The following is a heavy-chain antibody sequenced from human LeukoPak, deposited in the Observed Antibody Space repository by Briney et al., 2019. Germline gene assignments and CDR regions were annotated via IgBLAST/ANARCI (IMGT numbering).Heavy chain of an antibody. J-gene: IGHJ4*02. Sequence: GGSLRLSCAASGFTFSSYAMHWVRQAPGKGLEWVAIISYDGSNKYYADSVKGRFTISRDNSKNTLYLQMNSLRAKDTAVYYCARDGNEHLYDFWSGYYRHFDYWGQGTLVTVSS. CDR1: GFTFSSYA. CDR2: ISYDGSNK. D-gene: IGHD3-3*01. V-gene: IGHV3-30*01. CDR3: ARDGNEHLYDFWSGYYRHFDY.